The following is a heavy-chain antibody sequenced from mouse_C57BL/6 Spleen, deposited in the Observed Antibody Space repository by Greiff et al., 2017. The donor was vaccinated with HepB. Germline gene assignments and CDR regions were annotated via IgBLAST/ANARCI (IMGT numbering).Heavy chain of an antibody. CDR3: ARRRQLRLRGAMDY. CDR2: IYPRSGNT. V-gene: IGHV1-81*01. Sequence: VQLQQSGAELARPGASVKLSCKASGYTFTSYGISWVKQRTGQGLEWIGEIYPRSGNTYYNEKFKGKATLTADKSSSTAYMELRSLTSEDSAVYFCARRRQLRLRGAMDYWGQGTSVTVSS. CDR1: GYTFTSYG. D-gene: IGHD3-2*02. J-gene: IGHJ4*01.